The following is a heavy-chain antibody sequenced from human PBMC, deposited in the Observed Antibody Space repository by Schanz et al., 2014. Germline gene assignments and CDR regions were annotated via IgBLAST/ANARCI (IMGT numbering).Heavy chain of an antibody. V-gene: IGHV3-74*02. D-gene: IGHD1-7*01. CDR3: AMGGYQLHH. CDR1: GFTFSTYW. CDR2: INSDGTTT. Sequence: VQLVESGGGLVQPGGSLRLSCAASGFTFSTYWMHWVRQAPGKGLVWVSHINSDGTTTTYADSVKGRFTISRDNAKNTLYLQMNSLRVEDTAVYYCAMGGYQLHHWGQGTLVTVSS. J-gene: IGHJ4*02.